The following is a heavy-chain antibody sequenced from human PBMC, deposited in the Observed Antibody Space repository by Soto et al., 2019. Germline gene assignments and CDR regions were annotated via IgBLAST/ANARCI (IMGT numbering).Heavy chain of an antibody. D-gene: IGHD6-13*01. Sequence: SETLSLTCTVSADSITTYYWSWIRQPAGKGLEWIGRIDASGNTNYNPSLNSRVTMSIDTSKKQFSLKLTSVTAADTAIYYCARYSNNWFQTEGMDVWGQGTTVTVSS. V-gene: IGHV4-4*07. J-gene: IGHJ6*02. CDR1: ADSITTYY. CDR3: ARYSNNWFQTEGMDV. CDR2: IDASGNT.